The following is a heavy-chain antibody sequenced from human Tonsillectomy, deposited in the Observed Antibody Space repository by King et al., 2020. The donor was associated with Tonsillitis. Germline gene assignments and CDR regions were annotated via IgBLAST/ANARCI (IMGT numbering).Heavy chain of an antibody. D-gene: IGHD3-9*01. J-gene: IGHJ4*02. CDR2: ISYDGNNE. CDR1: GFTFSNYG. V-gene: IGHV3-30*18. CDR3: AKDLSGSH. Sequence: HVQLVQSGGGVVQPGRSLRLSCAASGFTFSNYGMHWVRQAPGKGLEWVAVISYDGNNEYYADSVKGRFTISRDNSKSTLYLQMNSLRADDTAFYYCAKDLSGSHWGQGTLVTVSS.